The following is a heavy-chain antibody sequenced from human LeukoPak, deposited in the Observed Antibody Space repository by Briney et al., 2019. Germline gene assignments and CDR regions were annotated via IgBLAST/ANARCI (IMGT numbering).Heavy chain of an antibody. J-gene: IGHJ4*02. Sequence: GGSLRLPCAASGFPFSSYWMSWVPQAPGKGLEGVANIKQGGSEKYYVDSVKGRFPIPRDNAKNSLYLQMNSRRAEDTAVYYCARTSMVRGASDYWGQGTLVTVSS. CDR3: ARTSMVRGASDY. D-gene: IGHD3-10*01. V-gene: IGHV3-7*01. CDR1: GFPFSSYW. CDR2: IKQGGSEK.